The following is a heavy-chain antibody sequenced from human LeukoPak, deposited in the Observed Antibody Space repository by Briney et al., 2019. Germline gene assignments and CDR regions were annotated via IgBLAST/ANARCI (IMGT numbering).Heavy chain of an antibody. V-gene: IGHV3-64*01. CDR1: GFTFSSYG. CDR3: ARVDSGSACAS. D-gene: IGHD6-19*01. Sequence: GGSLRLSCAASGFTFSSYGMHWVRQAPGKGLEFVSAISRNGRNTYYANSVKGRFTISRDISKNTLYLQMGSLRPEDMAVYYCARVDSGSACASWGQGILVTVSS. J-gene: IGHJ1*01. CDR2: ISRNGRNT.